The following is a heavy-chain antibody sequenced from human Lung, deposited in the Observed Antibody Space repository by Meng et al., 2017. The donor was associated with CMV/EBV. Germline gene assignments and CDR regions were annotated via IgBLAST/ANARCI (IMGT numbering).Heavy chain of an antibody. J-gene: IGHJ4*02. Sequence: QVQLQESGPGLVKPSETLYLTCTVSGGSISSYYWSWIRQSAGKGLEWIGRIYTSGTTIYNPSLKSRLTLSLDTSKNQFSLKLNSVTAADTAVYYCARAEADTGNFDYWGQGTLVTVSS. CDR3: ARAEADTGNFDY. CDR2: IYTSGTT. V-gene: IGHV4-4*07. D-gene: IGHD6-19*01. CDR1: GGSISSYY.